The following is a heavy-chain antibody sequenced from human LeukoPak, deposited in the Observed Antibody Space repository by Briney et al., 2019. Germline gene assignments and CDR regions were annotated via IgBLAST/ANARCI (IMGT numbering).Heavy chain of an antibody. J-gene: IGHJ6*02. Sequence: GGSLRLSCTASGFTFSSYAMSWVRQAPGKGLEWVSAISGSGGSTYYADAVKGRFTISRDNSKNALYLQMNSLRAEDTAVYYCAKDDSTVTTYGPYYYYGMDVWGQGTTVTVSS. CDR3: AKDDSTVTTYGPYYYYGMDV. D-gene: IGHD4-17*01. V-gene: IGHV3-23*01. CDR2: ISGSGGST. CDR1: GFTFSSYA.